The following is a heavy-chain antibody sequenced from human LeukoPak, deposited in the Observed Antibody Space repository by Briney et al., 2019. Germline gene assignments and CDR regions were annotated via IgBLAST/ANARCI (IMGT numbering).Heavy chain of an antibody. V-gene: IGHV3-66*02. J-gene: IGHJ4*02. CDR2: IYSGGST. Sequence: GGSLRLSCVASQFTFSSYWMHWVRQAPGKGLVWVSVIYSGGSTYYADSVKGRFTISRDNSKNTLYLQMNSLRAEDTAVYYCARDDIAAAGNIDYWGQGTLVTVSS. D-gene: IGHD6-13*01. CDR3: ARDDIAAAGNIDY. CDR1: QFTFSSYW.